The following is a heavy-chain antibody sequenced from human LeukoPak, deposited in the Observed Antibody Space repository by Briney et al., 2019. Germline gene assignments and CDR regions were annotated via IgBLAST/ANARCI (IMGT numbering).Heavy chain of an antibody. J-gene: IGHJ4*02. D-gene: IGHD6-6*01. CDR1: GGSFSGYY. V-gene: IGHV4-59*01. CDR2: IYYSGST. Sequence: SETLSLTCAVYGGSFSGYYWSWIRQPPGKGLEWIGYIYYSGSTNYNPSLKSRVTISVDTSKNQFSLKLSSVTAADTAVYYCATSSSSTFIRFDYWGQGTLVTVSS. CDR3: ATSSSSTFIRFDY.